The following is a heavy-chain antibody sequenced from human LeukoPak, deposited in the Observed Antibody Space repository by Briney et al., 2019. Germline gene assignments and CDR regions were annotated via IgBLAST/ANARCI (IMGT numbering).Heavy chain of an antibody. CDR2: IYTSGST. CDR3: AREESAAGTFDY. Sequence: SETLSLTCTVSGGSISDCYWSWIRQPAGKGLEWIGRIYTSGSTNYNPSLKSRVTMSVDASKNQFSLKLSSVTAADTAVYYCAREESAAGTFDYWGQGTLVTVSS. CDR1: GGSISDCY. V-gene: IGHV4-4*07. J-gene: IGHJ4*02. D-gene: IGHD6-13*01.